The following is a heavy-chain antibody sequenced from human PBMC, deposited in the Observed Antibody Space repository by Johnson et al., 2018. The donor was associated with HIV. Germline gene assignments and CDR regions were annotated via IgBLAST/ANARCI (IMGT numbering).Heavy chain of an antibody. D-gene: IGHD6-13*01. CDR3: ARARAGDAFDI. Sequence: VQLVESGGGVVQPGRSLRLSCAASGFTFSSYDMHWVRQGTGKGLEWVSAISGSGGNTYYADSVKGRFTISRDNSKNTLFLQMNSLSAEDTAVYYCARARAGDAFDIWGQGTMVTVSS. J-gene: IGHJ3*02. V-gene: IGHV3-23*04. CDR2: ISGSGGNT. CDR1: GFTFSSYD.